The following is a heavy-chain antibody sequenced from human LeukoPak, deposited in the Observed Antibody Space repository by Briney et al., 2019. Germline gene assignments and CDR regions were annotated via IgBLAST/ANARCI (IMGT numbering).Heavy chain of an antibody. V-gene: IGHV3-33*06. Sequence: PGTSLRLSCAASGFTFSSYGMHWVRQAPGMAPECVVIIWNNGNMKYGDSVKGRFTISRDNSKNTLYLEMNSLRVEDTAVYYCAKDRVTTVTTFFSQFDFWGQGTLVTVSS. CDR1: GFTFSSYG. D-gene: IGHD4-11*01. J-gene: IGHJ4*02. CDR2: IWNNGNMK. CDR3: AKDRVTTVTTFFSQFDF.